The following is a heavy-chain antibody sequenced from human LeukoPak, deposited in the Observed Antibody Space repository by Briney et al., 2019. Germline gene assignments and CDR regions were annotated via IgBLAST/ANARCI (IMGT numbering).Heavy chain of an antibody. Sequence: GASVKVSCKVSGYTLTELSMHWVRQAPGKGLEWMGRFDPEDGETIYAQKLQGRVTMTEDTSTDTVYMELSSLRSEDTAVYYCATEGAYFDSSGYSDYWGQGTLVTVSS. D-gene: IGHD3-22*01. V-gene: IGHV1-24*01. CDR3: ATEGAYFDSSGYSDY. CDR2: FDPEDGET. J-gene: IGHJ4*02. CDR1: GYTLTELS.